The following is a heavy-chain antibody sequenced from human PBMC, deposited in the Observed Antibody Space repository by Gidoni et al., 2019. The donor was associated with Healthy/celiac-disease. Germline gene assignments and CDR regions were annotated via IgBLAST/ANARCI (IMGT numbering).Heavy chain of an antibody. V-gene: IGHV3-23*01. J-gene: IGHJ4*02. CDR3: AKGSSRWYHFDY. CDR2: ISGSGGSK. Sequence: EVQLLESGGGLVQPGGSLRLSCAASGFTFSSYAMSWVRQAPGKGLEWVSAISGSGGSKYYAASVKGRFTISRDNSKNTLYLQMNSLRAEDTAVYYCAKGSSRWYHFDYWGQGTLVTVSS. CDR1: GFTFSSYA. D-gene: IGHD2-15*01.